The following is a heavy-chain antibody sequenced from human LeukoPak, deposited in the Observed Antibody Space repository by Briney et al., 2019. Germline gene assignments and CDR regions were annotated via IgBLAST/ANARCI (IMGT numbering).Heavy chain of an antibody. Sequence: GGSLRLSCAASGFTFSDYYMSWIRQAPGKGLEWVSYISFSDSAIFYVDSVKGRFTISRDNAKNSLYLQMNSLRAEDTAVYYCARGNLGYFDYWGQGTLVTVSS. CDR1: GFTFSDYY. V-gene: IGHV3-11*01. CDR2: ISFSDSAI. J-gene: IGHJ4*02. D-gene: IGHD1-14*01. CDR3: ARGNLGYFDY.